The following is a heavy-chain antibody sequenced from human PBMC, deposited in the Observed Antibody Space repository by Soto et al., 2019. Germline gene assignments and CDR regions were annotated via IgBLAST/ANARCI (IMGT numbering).Heavy chain of an antibody. CDR1: GFSLSTSGVG. CDR2: IFWDDYK. J-gene: IGHJ5*02. D-gene: IGHD3-9*01. Sequence: QITLKESGPTLVKPTQTLTLTCTFSGFSLSTSGVGVGWIRQPPGKALEWLALIFWDDYKRYSPSLKSRPTITKDTSKNQGVLTMTNKDPVDTAPIYCAHRPYFDNLAGPFRWAGPWGQGTLVTVSS. V-gene: IGHV2-5*02. CDR3: AHRPYFDNLAGPFRWAGP.